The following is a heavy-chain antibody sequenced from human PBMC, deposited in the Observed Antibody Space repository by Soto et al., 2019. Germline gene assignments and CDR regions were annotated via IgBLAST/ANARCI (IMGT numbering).Heavy chain of an antibody. CDR2: ISGSGGST. CDR3: AKDPAVGATTGYFDY. V-gene: IGHV3-23*01. D-gene: IGHD1-26*01. Sequence: LSLTCAASGFTFSSYAMSWVRQAPWKGMEWVSAISGSGGSTYYADSVKGRFTISRDNSKNTLYLQMNSLRAEDTAVYYCAKDPAVGATTGYFDYWGQGTLVTVSS. CDR1: GFTFSSYA. J-gene: IGHJ4*02.